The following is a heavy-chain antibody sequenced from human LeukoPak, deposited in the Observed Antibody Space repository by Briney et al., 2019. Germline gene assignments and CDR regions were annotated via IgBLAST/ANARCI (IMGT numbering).Heavy chain of an antibody. CDR3: ARAQGYHYYYYMDV. V-gene: IGHV1-2*02. CDR2: INPNSGGT. Sequence: ASVKVSCKASGYTFTGYYMHWVRQAPGQGLEWMGWINPNSGGTNYAQKFQGRVTMTRDTSISTAYMELSRLRSDDTAVYYCARAQGYHYYYYMDVWGKGTTVTISS. J-gene: IGHJ6*03. CDR1: GYTFTGYY.